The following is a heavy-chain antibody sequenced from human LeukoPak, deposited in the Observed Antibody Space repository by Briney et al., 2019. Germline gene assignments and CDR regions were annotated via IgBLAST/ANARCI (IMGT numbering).Heavy chain of an antibody. CDR1: GFTFSDYE. D-gene: IGHD4-17*01. CDR2: ISSSGITI. Sequence: GGSLRLSCAASGFTFSDYEMNWVRQAPGKGLEWVSYISSSGITIYYADSVKGRFTISRDNAKKSLYMQMNSLRAEDTAVYYCARVGYGDYGVGGLDNWGQGTLVTVSS. V-gene: IGHV3-48*03. J-gene: IGHJ4*02. CDR3: ARVGYGDYGVGGLDN.